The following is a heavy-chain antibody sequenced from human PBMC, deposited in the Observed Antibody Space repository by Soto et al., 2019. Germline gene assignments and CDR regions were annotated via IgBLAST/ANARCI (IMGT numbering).Heavy chain of an antibody. J-gene: IGHJ4*02. D-gene: IGHD5-12*01. CDR2: IYHSGST. V-gene: IGHV4-30-2*01. CDR1: GGSISSGGYS. CDR3: AAGGGLPRYY. Sequence: QLQLQESGSGLVKPSQTLSLTCAVSGGSISSGGYSWSWIRQPPGKGLEWIGYIYHSGSTYYNPSRKWRVTRAVDRSKNQFSLKLSSVAAADTAVYYWAAGGGLPRYYWGQGTLVTVSS.